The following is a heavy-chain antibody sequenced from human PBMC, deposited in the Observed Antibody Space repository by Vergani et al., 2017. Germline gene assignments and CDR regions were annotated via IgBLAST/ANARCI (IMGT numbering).Heavy chain of an antibody. J-gene: IGHJ4*02. CDR2: ISASNDNR. V-gene: IGHV1-18*01. CDR3: ARVDRGSFDY. Sequence: QVQLVQSGAEVKKPGASVKVSCKASGYTFTRYGLNWVRQAPGQGLEWMGCISASNDNRNYAEKIQGRVTMTTDPSTSTAYMELRSLRFDDTAVYYCARVDRGSFDYWGQGTLVTVSS. D-gene: IGHD1-14*01. CDR1: GYTFTRYG.